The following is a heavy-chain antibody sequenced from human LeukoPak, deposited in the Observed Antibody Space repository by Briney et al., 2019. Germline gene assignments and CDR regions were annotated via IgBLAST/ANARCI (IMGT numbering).Heavy chain of an antibody. CDR2: ISSSSSYI. CDR3: ARGFVPTYSSSWYRKGHYFDY. CDR1: GFTFSSYS. J-gene: IGHJ4*02. Sequence: PGGSLRLSCAASGFTFSSYSMNWVRQAPGKGLEWVSSISSSSSYIYYADSVKGRFTISRDNAKNSLYLQMNSLRAEDTAVYYCARGFVPTYSSSWYRKGHYFDYWGQGTLVTVSS. D-gene: IGHD6-13*01. V-gene: IGHV3-21*01.